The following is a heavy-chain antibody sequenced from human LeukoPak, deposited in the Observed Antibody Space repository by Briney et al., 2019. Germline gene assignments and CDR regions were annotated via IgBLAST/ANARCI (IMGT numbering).Heavy chain of an antibody. CDR2: LYTSGNT. D-gene: IGHD2-2*01. J-gene: IGHJ4*02. Sequence: SETLSLTCTVSGGSISSANYYWTWIRQPAGKGLEWIGRLYTSGNTHYNPSLKSRVTISVDTSKNQFSLKLSSVTAADTAVYYCARRRKSIVVVPTVYDYWGQGTLVTVSS. CDR3: ARRRKSIVVVPTVYDY. CDR1: GGSISSANYY. V-gene: IGHV4-61*02.